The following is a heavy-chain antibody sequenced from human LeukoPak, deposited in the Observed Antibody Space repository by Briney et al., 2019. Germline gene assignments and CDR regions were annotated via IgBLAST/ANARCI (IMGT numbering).Heavy chain of an antibody. CDR3: ARGSDYSNSDAFDI. CDR1: GGTFSSYA. V-gene: IGHV1-69*06. Sequence: SVKVSCKASGGTFSSYAISWVRQAPGQGLEWMGRIIPNFGTANYAQKFQGRVTITADKSTSTAYMELSSLRSEDTAVYYCARGSDYSNSDAFDIWGQGTMVTVSS. D-gene: IGHD4-11*01. CDR2: IIPNFGTA. J-gene: IGHJ3*02.